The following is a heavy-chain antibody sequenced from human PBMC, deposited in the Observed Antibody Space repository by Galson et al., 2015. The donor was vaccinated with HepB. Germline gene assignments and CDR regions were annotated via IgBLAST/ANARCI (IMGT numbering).Heavy chain of an antibody. Sequence: SVKVSCKASGYTFTSYAMNWVRQAPGQGLEWMGGIIPILGIANYAQKFQGRVTITADKSTSTAYMELSSLRSEDTAVYYCARRDYYDSSGYFDYWGQGTLVTVSS. V-gene: IGHV1-69*10. J-gene: IGHJ4*02. D-gene: IGHD3-22*01. CDR2: IIPILGIA. CDR1: GYTFTSYA. CDR3: ARRDYYDSSGYFDY.